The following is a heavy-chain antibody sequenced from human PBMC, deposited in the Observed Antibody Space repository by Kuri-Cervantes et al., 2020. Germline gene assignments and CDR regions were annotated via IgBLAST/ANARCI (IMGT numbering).Heavy chain of an antibody. J-gene: IGHJ6*02. CDR2: ISWNSGSI. Sequence: SLKISCAASGFTFDDYAMHWVRQAPGKGLEWVSGISWNSGSIGYADSVKGRFTISRDNAKNSLYLQMNSLRAEDTAVYYCARDSGVWFGDCYYGMDVWGQGTTVTVSS. CDR3: ARDSGVWFGDCYYGMDV. CDR1: GFTFDDYA. D-gene: IGHD3-10*01. V-gene: IGHV3-9*01.